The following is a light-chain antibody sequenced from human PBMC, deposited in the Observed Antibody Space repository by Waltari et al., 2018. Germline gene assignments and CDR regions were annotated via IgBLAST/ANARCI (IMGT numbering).Light chain of an antibody. V-gene: IGKV1-5*03. CDR2: MAS. CDR1: QSIVTW. J-gene: IGKJ2*01. CDR3: QQYKSSSYT. Sequence: DIQMTQSPSTLSASVGDSVTITCRASQSIVTWLAWYQQKPGKAPKLLIYMASRLEGGVPSRFSASVSGTEFTLTISSLQPDDFATYYCQQYKSSSYTFGQGTKLEI.